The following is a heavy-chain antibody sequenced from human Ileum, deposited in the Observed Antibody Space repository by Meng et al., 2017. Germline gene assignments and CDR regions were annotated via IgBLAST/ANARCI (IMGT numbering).Heavy chain of an antibody. J-gene: IGHJ6*02. D-gene: IGHD3-3*02. CDR1: GLSVRNNF. V-gene: IGHV3-66*02. Sequence: GGSLRFSCAASGLSVRNNFMSWVRQAPGKGLEWVSLMYSGGSTFYPDSVRGRFAISRDESKNTVFLQMNSLRSEDAAVYYCALGADYYYFGMNVWGQGTTVTVSS. CDR2: MYSGGST. CDR3: ALGADYYYFGMNV.